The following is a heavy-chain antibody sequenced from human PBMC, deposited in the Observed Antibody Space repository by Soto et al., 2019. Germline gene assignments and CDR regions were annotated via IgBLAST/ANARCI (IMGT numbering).Heavy chain of an antibody. V-gene: IGHV5-51*01. CDR2: IYSGDSDT. D-gene: IGHD2-2*01. CDR1: GYSFTSYW. CDR3: ARRGLYFSSTSCSTDDCYSMDV. J-gene: IGHJ6*02. Sequence: GESLKISWKGSGYSFTSYWIGWVPQMPGKGLEWKGIIYSGDSDTRYSPSFQGQVTMSADKSISPAYLQWSSLKASDTAMYYCARRGLYFSSTSCSTDDCYSMDVWGQGTTVTVSS.